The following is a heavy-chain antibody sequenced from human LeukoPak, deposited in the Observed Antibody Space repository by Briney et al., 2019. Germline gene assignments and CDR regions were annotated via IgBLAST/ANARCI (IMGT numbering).Heavy chain of an antibody. CDR1: GGSISSGGYY. CDR3: ARGPRAVWYYYGMDV. J-gene: IGHJ6*02. CDR2: INHSGST. Sequence: SETLSLTCTVSGGSISSGGYYWSWIRQPPGKGLEWIGEINHSGSTNYNPSLKSRVTISVDTSKNQFSLKLSSVTAADTAVYYCARGPRAVWYYYGMDVWGQGTTVTVSS. V-gene: IGHV4-39*07. D-gene: IGHD3-16*01.